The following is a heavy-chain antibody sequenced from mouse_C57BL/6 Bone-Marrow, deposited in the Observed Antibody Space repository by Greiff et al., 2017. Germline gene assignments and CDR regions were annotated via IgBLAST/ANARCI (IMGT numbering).Heavy chain of an antibody. CDR3: ARSLGNYPYYAMDY. J-gene: IGHJ4*01. D-gene: IGHD2-1*01. V-gene: IGHV1-18*01. Sequence: VHVKQSGPELVKPGASVKIPCKASGYTFTDYNMDWVKQSHGKSLEWIGDINPNNGGTIYNQKFKGKATLTVDKSSSTAYMELRSLTSEDTAVYYCARSLGNYPYYAMDYWGQGTSVTVSS. CDR2: INPNNGGT. CDR1: GYTFTDYN.